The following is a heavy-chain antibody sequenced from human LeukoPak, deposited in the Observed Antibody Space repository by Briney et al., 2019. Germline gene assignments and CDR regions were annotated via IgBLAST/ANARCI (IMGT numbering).Heavy chain of an antibody. Sequence: SETLSLTCTVSGGSISSYYWSWIRQPPGKGLEWIGEINHSGSTNYNPSLKSRVTISVDTSKNQFSLKLSSVTAADTAVYYCARMGLSDAFDIWGQGTMVTVSS. CDR2: INHSGST. J-gene: IGHJ3*02. CDR3: ARMGLSDAFDI. D-gene: IGHD3-16*02. CDR1: GGSISSYY. V-gene: IGHV4-34*01.